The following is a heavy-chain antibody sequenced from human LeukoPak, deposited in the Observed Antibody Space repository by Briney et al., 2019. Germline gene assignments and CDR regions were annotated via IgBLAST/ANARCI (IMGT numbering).Heavy chain of an antibody. V-gene: IGHV4-39*07. Sequence: PSETLSLTCSVSGGSIKSSDYYWGWIRQPPGKGLEWVGTIYYNEATQYNPSLKSRVTISVDTSKNQFSLRLSSVTAADTAVHFCAREHRWLSQTSPGDSWGQGILVTVSS. J-gene: IGHJ4*02. CDR1: GGSIKSSDYY. D-gene: IGHD6-19*01. CDR3: AREHRWLSQTSPGDS. CDR2: IYYNEAT.